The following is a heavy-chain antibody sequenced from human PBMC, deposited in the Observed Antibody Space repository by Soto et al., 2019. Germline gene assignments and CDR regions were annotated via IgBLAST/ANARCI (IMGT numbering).Heavy chain of an antibody. J-gene: IGHJ6*02. CDR2: IYYSGIT. Sequence: SATLSRTCNVSGGSISSGGYYWIWIRQHPGKVLDWIGYIYYSGITYYNPSLKSRVTISVDTSKNQFSLKLSSVTAADTAVYYCARGSFNYGSGSLYYYYYYGMDVWGQGTTVTVSS. CDR3: ARGSFNYGSGSLYYYYYYGMDV. V-gene: IGHV4-31*03. CDR1: GGSISSGGYY. D-gene: IGHD3-10*01.